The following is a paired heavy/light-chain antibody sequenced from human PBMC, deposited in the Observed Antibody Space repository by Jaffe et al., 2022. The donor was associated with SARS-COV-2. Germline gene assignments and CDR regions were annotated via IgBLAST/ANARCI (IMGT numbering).Light chain of an antibody. CDR3: QQYYSTPYT. V-gene: IGKV4-1*01. J-gene: IGKJ2*01. CDR1: QSVLHSSNNKNY. CDR2: WAS. Sequence: DIVMTQSPDSLAVSLGERATINCKSSQSVLHSSNNKNYLAWYQQKPGQPPKLLIYWASTRESGVPDRFSGSGSGTDFTLTISSLQAEDVAVYYCQQYYSTPYTFGQGTKLEIK.
Heavy chain of an antibody. CDR1: GGSITSYY. D-gene: IGHD3-10*01. CDR3: ARLGTYGGIY. CDR2: IFYNVTT. J-gene: IGHJ4*02. Sequence: QVQLQESGPGLVKPSETLSLTCTVSGGSITSYYWSWVRQSPGKGLEWIGYIFYNVTTNYNPSLRSRVTMSVDTSKSQFSLKLTSVTAADTAVYFCARLGTYGGIYWGQGALVTVSS. V-gene: IGHV4-59*01.